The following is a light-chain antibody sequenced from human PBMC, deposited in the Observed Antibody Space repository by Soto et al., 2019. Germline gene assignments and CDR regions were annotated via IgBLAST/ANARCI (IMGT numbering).Light chain of an antibody. J-gene: IGKJ2*01. CDR3: QQYGRSPPFT. V-gene: IGKV3-20*01. Sequence: EIVLTQSPGTLSLPPGERATLSCRASQSVSRTYIAWYQQNPGRAPRLLIYGASSRATGIPDRFSGSGSGTDFTLTINRLEPEDLAVYFCQQYGRSPPFTFGQGTKVDIK. CDR1: QSVSRTY. CDR2: GAS.